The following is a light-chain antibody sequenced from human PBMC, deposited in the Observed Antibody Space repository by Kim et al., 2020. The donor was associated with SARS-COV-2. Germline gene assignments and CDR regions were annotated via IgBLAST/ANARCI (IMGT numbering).Light chain of an antibody. J-gene: IGKJ1*01. CDR3: QQRLNWPPS. V-gene: IGKV3-11*01. CDR2: DAS. Sequence: ETVLTQFPATLSLSLGQRATLSCRASQTVDTYLAWYQQRPGQAPRLLIYDASKRAPGFPARFSGSGSGTDFTLTISSLEPEDFATYYCQQRLNWPPSFGQGTKVDIK. CDR1: QTVDTY.